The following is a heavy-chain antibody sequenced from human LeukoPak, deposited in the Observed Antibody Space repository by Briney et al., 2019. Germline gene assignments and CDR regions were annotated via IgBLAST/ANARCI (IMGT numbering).Heavy chain of an antibody. CDR1: GYSISSGFY. CDR2: VYHGGSS. CDR3: ARRVGSSDCFDY. V-gene: IGHV4-38-2*02. J-gene: IGHJ4*02. Sequence: SETLSLTCTVSGYSISSGFYWGWIRRPPGKGLEWIGNVYHGGSSYYNPALKSRVTISVDTSKNQFSLNLYSVTAADTAVYYCARRVGSSDCFDYWGQGTLVTVSS. D-gene: IGHD6-6*01.